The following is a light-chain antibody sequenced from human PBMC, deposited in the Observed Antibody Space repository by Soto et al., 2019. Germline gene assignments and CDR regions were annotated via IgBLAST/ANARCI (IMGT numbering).Light chain of an antibody. CDR3: AAWDDRLRGLYV. J-gene: IGLJ1*01. CDR1: SSNLGSNY. Sequence: QSVLTQPPSASGTPGQRVTFSCSGSSSNLGSNYVYWYQQLPGTAPKLLIYRNNQRPSGVPDRFSGSKSGTSASLAISGLRSEDEADYYCAAWDDRLRGLYVFGIGTKLTVL. CDR2: RNN. V-gene: IGLV1-47*01.